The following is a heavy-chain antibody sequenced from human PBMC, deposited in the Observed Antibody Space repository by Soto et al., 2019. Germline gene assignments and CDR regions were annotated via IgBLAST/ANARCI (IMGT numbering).Heavy chain of an antibody. D-gene: IGHD6-13*01. CDR1: GFTFSSYA. Sequence: QVQLVESGGGVVQPGRSLRLSCAASGFTFSSYAMHWVRQAPGKGLEWVAVISYDGSNKYYADSVKGRFTISRDNSKNTLYLQMNSLRAEDTAVYYCARDTRSWYPFVNWFDPWGQGTLVTVSS. V-gene: IGHV3-30-3*01. J-gene: IGHJ5*02. CDR3: ARDTRSWYPFVNWFDP. CDR2: ISYDGSNK.